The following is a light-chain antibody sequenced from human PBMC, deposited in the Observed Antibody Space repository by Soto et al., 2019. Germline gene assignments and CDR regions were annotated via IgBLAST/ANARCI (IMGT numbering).Light chain of an antibody. CDR2: EVS. CDR3: SAYTVSRTYV. Sequence: QSALTQPASVSGSPGQSITISCTGTSGDVGAYNSVSWYQQHPGKAPKVMIYEVSNRPSGVSNRFSGSKSGNTASLTISGLQAEDEADYYCSAYTVSRTYVFGTGTKVTVL. CDR1: SGDVGAYNS. J-gene: IGLJ1*01. V-gene: IGLV2-14*01.